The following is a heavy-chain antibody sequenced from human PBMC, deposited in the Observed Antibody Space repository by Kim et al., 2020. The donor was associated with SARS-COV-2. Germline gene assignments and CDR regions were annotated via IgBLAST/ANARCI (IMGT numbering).Heavy chain of an antibody. CDR2: ISSSGSTI. J-gene: IGHJ6*02. V-gene: IGHV3-11*01. Sequence: GGSLRLSCAASGFTFSDYYMSWIRQAPGKGLEWVSYISSSGSTIYYADSVKGRFTISRDNAKNSLYLQMNSLRAEDTAVYYCARDGVVVPAAMPGYYGMAVWGQGTTVTVSS. CDR3: ARDGVVVPAAMPGYYGMAV. CDR1: GFTFSDYY. D-gene: IGHD2-2*01.